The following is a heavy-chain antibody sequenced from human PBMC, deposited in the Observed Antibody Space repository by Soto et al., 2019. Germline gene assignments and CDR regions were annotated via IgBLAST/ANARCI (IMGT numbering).Heavy chain of an antibody. D-gene: IGHD6-19*01. CDR1: RFNFSAAW. J-gene: IGHJ4*02. Sequence: EMQLVQSGGGLVKPGGSLRLSCVASRFNFSAAWLNWIRQAPGKGLEWVGRIKSKSEGETADYTAPVRGRFTISRDDSQNTLHLQMYSLKTEDTAVYYCATVPYGSGPTWGLGVLVTVSS. CDR3: ATVPYGSGPT. CDR2: IKSKSEGETA. V-gene: IGHV3-15*07.